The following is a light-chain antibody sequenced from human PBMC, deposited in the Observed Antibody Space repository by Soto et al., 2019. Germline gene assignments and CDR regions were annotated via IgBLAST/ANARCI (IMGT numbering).Light chain of an antibody. V-gene: IGKV3-20*01. CDR2: NAF. CDR1: HSVSSSY. J-gene: IGKJ4*01. CDR3: QQYGSSPGP. Sequence: VVTKSPVTLSLSPGERATLSCRASHSVSSSYLAWYQQKPGQAPRLLIYNAFNSATGIPDRFSGSGSGTDFTLTISRLEPEDFAVYYCQQYGSSPGPFGGGTKV.